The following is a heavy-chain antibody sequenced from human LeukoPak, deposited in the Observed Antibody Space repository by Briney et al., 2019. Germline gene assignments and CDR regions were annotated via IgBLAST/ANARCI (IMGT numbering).Heavy chain of an antibody. J-gene: IGHJ3*02. D-gene: IGHD3-10*01. CDR3: AKHLSGSRAFDM. CDR1: GFTFGTYA. Sequence: GGSLRLSCTASGFTFGTYARTGFRQVQGKGLEWVLAISGAGVNTFYADSVKGRFTISRDNSKNTLYLQMNSLRAEDTAVYYCAKHLSGSRAFDMWGRGTMVTVSS. V-gene: IGHV3-23*01. CDR2: ISGAGVNT.